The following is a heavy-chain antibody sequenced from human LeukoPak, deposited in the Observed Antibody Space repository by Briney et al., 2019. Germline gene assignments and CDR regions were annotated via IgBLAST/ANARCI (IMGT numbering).Heavy chain of an antibody. J-gene: IGHJ3*02. D-gene: IGHD2-21*01. CDR1: GYTFTGYY. CDR2: INPNSGDT. Sequence: ASVKVSFKASGYTFTGYYMHWVRQAPGQGLEWLGWINPNSGDTNYAQKFQGRVTMTRDTSISTAYMELSRLRSDDTALYYCARDLVHAFDIWGQGTMVTVSS. CDR3: ARDLVHAFDI. V-gene: IGHV1-2*02.